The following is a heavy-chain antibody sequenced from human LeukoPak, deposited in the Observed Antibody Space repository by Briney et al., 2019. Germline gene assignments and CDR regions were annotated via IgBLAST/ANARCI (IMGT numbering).Heavy chain of an antibody. CDR2: MNPNSGNT. CDR1: GYTFTSYD. J-gene: IGHJ6*03. CDR3: ARNTKAAPPAAYYMDV. Sequence: ASVKVSCKASGYTFTSYDINWVRQATGQGLEWMGWMNPNSGNTGYAQKFQGRVTMTRNTSISTAYMELSSLRSEDTAVYYCARNTKAAPPAAYYMDVWGKGTTVTVSS. V-gene: IGHV1-8*01. D-gene: IGHD2-2*01.